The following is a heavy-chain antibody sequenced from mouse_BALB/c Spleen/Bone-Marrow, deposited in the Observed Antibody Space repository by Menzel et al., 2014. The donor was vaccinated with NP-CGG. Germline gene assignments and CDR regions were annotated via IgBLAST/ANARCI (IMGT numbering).Heavy chain of an antibody. CDR3: TRGGGFAY. CDR2: FHPYNDDT. J-gene: IGHJ3*01. V-gene: IGHV1-47*01. Sequence: QVQLKQSGAELVKPGASVKMSCKAFGYTFTTYPIEWMKQNHGKSLEWIGNFHPYNDDTKYNEKFKDKAKLTVEKSSSTVYLELSRLKSDDSGVYYSTRGGGFAYWGQGTLVTVSA. CDR1: GYTFTTYP.